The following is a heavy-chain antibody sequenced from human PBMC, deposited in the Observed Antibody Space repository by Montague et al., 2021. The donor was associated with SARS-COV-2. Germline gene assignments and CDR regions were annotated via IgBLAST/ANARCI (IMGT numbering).Heavy chain of an antibody. V-gene: IGHV4-39*02. CDR1: GGSVSSRSYY. CDR2: IYYSGST. Sequence: SETLFLTCTVSGGSVSSRSYYWGWIRQPPGKGLEWIGSIYYSGSTHYNPSLKSRVTISVDTSKNHFSLKLSSVTAADTAVYYCARRGDYGGPRFDYWGQGTLVSVSS. D-gene: IGHD4-23*01. J-gene: IGHJ4*02. CDR3: ARRGDYGGPRFDY.